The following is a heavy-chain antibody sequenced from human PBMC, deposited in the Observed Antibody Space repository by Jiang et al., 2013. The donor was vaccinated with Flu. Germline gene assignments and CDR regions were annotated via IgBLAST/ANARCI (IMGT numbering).Heavy chain of an antibody. V-gene: IGHV1-46*01. D-gene: IGHD2-15*01. J-gene: IGHJ4*02. CDR2: INPSGGST. CDR1: GYTFTSYY. Sequence: GAEVKKPGASVKVSCKASGYTFTSYYMHWVRQAPGQGLEWMGIINPSGGSTSYAQKFQGRVTMTRDTSTSTVYMELSSLRSEDTAVYYCARDSKREPVVAATPELGYWGQGTLVTVSS. CDR3: ARDSKREPVVAATPELGY.